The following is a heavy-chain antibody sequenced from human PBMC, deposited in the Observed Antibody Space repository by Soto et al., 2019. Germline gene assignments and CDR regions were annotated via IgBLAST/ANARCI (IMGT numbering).Heavy chain of an antibody. J-gene: IGHJ4*02. CDR2: IFVSGTA. Sequence: QVQLQESGPGLVKPSETLSLTCTVSGGSINSYCWSWIRQPPGKGLEWIAYIFVSGTANYNPPLKSRVTISVGTSKYQFSLTLTSVTAADTAVYYCARHRSTTVAKSYFDNWGQGARVTVS. CDR3: ARHRSTTVAKSYFDN. D-gene: IGHD4-17*01. V-gene: IGHV4-59*08. CDR1: GGSINSYC.